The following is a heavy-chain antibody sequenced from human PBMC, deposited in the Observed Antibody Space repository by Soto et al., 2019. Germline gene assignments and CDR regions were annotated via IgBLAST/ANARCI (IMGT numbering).Heavy chain of an antibody. V-gene: IGHV1-69*02. Sequence: SVKVSCKASGGTFSSYTISWVRQVPGQGLEWMGRIIPILGIANYAQKFQGRVTITADKSTSTAYMELSSLRSEDTAVYYCARADCSGGSCYLWSRYWFDPWGQGTLVTVS. J-gene: IGHJ5*02. D-gene: IGHD2-15*01. CDR2: IIPILGIA. CDR3: ARADCSGGSCYLWSRYWFDP. CDR1: GGTFSSYT.